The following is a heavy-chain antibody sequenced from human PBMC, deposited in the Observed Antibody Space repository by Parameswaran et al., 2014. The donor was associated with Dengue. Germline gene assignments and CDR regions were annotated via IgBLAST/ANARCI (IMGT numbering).Heavy chain of an antibody. CDR3: ATGDAFGVVTPISYYYTMDV. V-gene: IGHV1-58*01. D-gene: IGHD3-3*01. CDR2: IVVGSGTT. Sequence: WVRQAPGQRLEWIGWIVVGSGTTNYAQKFQERITLSRDMSTSTAYMELSSLRSEDTAVYYCATGDAFGVVTPISYYYTMDVWGQGTTVTVSS. J-gene: IGHJ6*02.